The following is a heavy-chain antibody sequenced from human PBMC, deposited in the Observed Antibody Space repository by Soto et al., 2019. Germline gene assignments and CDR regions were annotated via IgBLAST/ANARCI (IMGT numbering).Heavy chain of an antibody. Sequence: EVQLVESGGGLVQPGGSLRLSCTASGFTFSSYTMNWVRQAPGKGLEWLSYITSGSGTIYYADSVKGRFTISRDNAQNSLYLQMNSLRDEDTAVYYCARAPDGGSGWYLGYWGLGTLVTVSS. CDR3: ARAPDGGSGWYLGY. CDR1: GFTFSSYT. J-gene: IGHJ4*02. CDR2: ITSGSGTI. V-gene: IGHV3-48*02. D-gene: IGHD6-19*01.